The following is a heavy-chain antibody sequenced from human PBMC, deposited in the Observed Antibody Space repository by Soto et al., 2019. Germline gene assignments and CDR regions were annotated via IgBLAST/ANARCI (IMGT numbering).Heavy chain of an antibody. J-gene: IGHJ3*02. D-gene: IGHD3-22*01. CDR3: ARGDYYDSSGPFSDAFDI. Sequence: PGGSLRLSCAASGFSFSSHWMSWVRQAPGKGLEWVANIKPDGSEKWYVDSVKGRFTISRDNAKSSLYLQMNSLRAEDTAVYYCARGDYYDSSGPFSDAFDIWGQGTMVTVSS. CDR1: GFSFSSHW. V-gene: IGHV3-7*04. CDR2: IKPDGSEK.